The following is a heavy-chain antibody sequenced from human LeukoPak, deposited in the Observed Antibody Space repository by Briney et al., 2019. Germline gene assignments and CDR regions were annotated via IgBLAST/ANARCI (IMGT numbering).Heavy chain of an antibody. CDR2: VREDGGEI. CDR3: ARDGGGRSGLDD. CDR1: GITFSRAW. J-gene: IGHJ4*02. Sequence: GCLRLSCAASGITFSRAWTSAVCQAPREGVGRVDCVREDGGEIFYVDSVKGLFTISRDNAENLLYLQMNSLRAEDTAVYYCARDGGGRSGLDDWGQGTLVIVSS. V-gene: IGHV3-7*04. D-gene: IGHD3-16*01.